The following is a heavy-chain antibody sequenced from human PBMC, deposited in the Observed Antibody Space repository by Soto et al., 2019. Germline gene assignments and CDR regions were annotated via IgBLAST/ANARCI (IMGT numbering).Heavy chain of an antibody. D-gene: IGHD2-21*02. J-gene: IGHJ4*02. Sequence: ASVKVSCKTSGYTFTDYFIHWVRQAPGQGLEWMGIISLYHHSTSYAQKFQGRLTVTNDTPTTTVYMELSSLTSEDTAVYWCARELYSCGGDCPYYMDYWGQGTLVTVSS. CDR2: ISLYHHST. CDR3: ARELYSCGGDCPYYMDY. CDR1: GYTFTDYF. V-gene: IGHV1-46*01.